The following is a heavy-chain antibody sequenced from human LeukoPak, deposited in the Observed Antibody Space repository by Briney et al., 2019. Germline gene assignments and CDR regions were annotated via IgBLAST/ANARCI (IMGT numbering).Heavy chain of an antibody. CDR1: GFTFSSYS. CDR2: ISSSSSYI. J-gene: IGHJ5*02. CDR3: ARDDCSSISCYHNWFDP. V-gene: IGHV3-21*01. D-gene: IGHD2-2*01. Sequence: GGSLRLSCAASGFTFSSYSMNWVRQAPGKGLEWVSSISSSSSYIYYADSVKGRFTISRDNAKNSLYLQMNSLRAEGTAVYYCARDDCSSISCYHNWFDPWGQGTLVTVSS.